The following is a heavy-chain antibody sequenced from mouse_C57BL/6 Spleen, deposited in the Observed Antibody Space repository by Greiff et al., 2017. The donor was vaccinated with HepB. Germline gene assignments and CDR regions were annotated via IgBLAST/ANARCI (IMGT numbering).Heavy chain of an antibody. CDR1: GYTFTSYW. D-gene: IGHD1-1*01. CDR3: ARKTTVVATAYYFDY. V-gene: IGHV1-50*01. J-gene: IGHJ2*01. CDR2: IDPSDSYT. Sequence: QVQLQQPGAELVKPGASVKLSCKASGYTFTSYWMQWVKQRPGQGLEWIGEIDPSDSYTNYNQKFKGKATLTVDTSSSTAYMQLSSLTSEDSAAYYCARKTTVVATAYYFDYWGQGTTLTVSS.